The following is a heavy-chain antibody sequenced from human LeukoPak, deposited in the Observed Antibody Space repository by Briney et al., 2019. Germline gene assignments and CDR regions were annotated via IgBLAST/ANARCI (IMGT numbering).Heavy chain of an antibody. CDR2: IKEDGSEK. V-gene: IGHV3-7*01. D-gene: IGHD1-14*01. Sequence: GGSLRLSCAVSGFTFSSYWMSWVRQAPGKGLEWVGNIKEDGSEKYYVDSVKGRFTTSRDNAKNSLYLQMNSLRAEDTAVYYCARDSFETDVDYWGQGTLVTVSS. CDR1: GFTFSSYW. CDR3: ARDSFETDVDY. J-gene: IGHJ4*02.